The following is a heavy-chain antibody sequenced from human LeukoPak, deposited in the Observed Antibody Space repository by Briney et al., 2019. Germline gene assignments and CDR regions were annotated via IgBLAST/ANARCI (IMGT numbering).Heavy chain of an antibody. CDR1: GFTFSSYS. V-gene: IGHV3-48*04. CDR3: APERIVGAHNWFDP. D-gene: IGHD1-26*01. J-gene: IGHJ5*02. CDR2: ISSSSSTI. Sequence: GRSLRLSYAASGFTFSSYSMNWVRQAPGKGLEWVSYISSSSSTIYYADSVKGRFTISRDNAKNSLYLQMNSLRAEDTAVYYCAPERIVGAHNWFDPWGQGTLVTVSS.